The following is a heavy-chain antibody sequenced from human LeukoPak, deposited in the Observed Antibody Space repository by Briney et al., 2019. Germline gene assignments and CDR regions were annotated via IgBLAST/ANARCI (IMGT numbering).Heavy chain of an antibody. CDR3: ARGGYYGSGRRIDY. CDR2: INPNSGGT. D-gene: IGHD3-10*01. Sequence: ASVNVSCKASVYTFTGYYMHWVRQAPGQGLEGMGWINPNSGGTNYAQKFQGRVTMTRDTSISTAYMELSRLRSDDTAVYYCARGGYYGSGRRIDYWGQGTLVTVSS. J-gene: IGHJ4*02. CDR1: VYTFTGYY. V-gene: IGHV1-2*02.